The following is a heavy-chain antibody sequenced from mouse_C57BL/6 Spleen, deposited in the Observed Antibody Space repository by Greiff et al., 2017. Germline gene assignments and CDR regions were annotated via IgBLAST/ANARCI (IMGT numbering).Heavy chain of an antibody. CDR1: GYTFTSYW. D-gene: IGHD1-1*01. Sequence: QVQLQQPGAELVKPGASVKLSCKASGYTFTSYWMHWVKQRPGQGLEWIGMIHPNSGSTNYNEKFKSKATLTVDKSSSTAYMQLSSLTSEDSAVYYCARWDYGSSDGYFDVWGTGTTVTVSS. CDR2: IHPNSGST. V-gene: IGHV1-64*01. CDR3: ARWDYGSSDGYFDV. J-gene: IGHJ1*03.